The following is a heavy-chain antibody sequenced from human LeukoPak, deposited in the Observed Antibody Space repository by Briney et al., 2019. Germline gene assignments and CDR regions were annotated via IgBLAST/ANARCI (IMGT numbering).Heavy chain of an antibody. V-gene: IGHV3-11*05. J-gene: IGHJ4*02. D-gene: IGHD3-22*01. CDR2: ISSSSSYT. CDR3: ARVRALKITMIVVAPDFDY. Sequence: PGGSLRLSCTSSGFSFGDYAVGWVRQAPGKGLEWVSYISSSSSYTNYADSVKGRFTISRDNAKNSLYLQMNSLRAEDTAVYYCARVRALKITMIVVAPDFDYWGQGTLVTVSS. CDR1: GFSFGDYA.